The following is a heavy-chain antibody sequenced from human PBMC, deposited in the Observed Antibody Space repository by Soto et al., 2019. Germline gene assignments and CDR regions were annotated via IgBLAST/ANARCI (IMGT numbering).Heavy chain of an antibody. CDR2: INPNSGGT. CDR3: ARATYYYDSSGYYPPLPNAFDI. V-gene: IGHV1-2*02. CDR1: GYTFTGYY. D-gene: IGHD3-22*01. J-gene: IGHJ3*02. Sequence: AALKVSCKASGYTFTGYYMHWVRQAPGQGLEWMGWINPNSGGTNYAQKFQGRVTMTRDTSISTAYMELSRLRSDDTAVYYCARATYYYDSSGYYPPLPNAFDIWGLGTMVTVSS.